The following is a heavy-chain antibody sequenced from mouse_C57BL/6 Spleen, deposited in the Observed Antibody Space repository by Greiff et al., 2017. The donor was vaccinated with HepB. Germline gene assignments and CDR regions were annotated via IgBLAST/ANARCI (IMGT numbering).Heavy chain of an antibody. J-gene: IGHJ2*01. V-gene: IGHV1-63*01. Sequence: QVQLKQSGAELVRPGTSVKMSCKASGYTFTNYWIGWAKQRPGHGLEWIGDIYPGGGYTNYDEKFKGKATLTAAKSSNTTYMQFSSLTSEDSAIYYCARSRSLRAFDYWGQGTTLTVSS. D-gene: IGHD1-1*01. CDR3: ARSRSLRAFDY. CDR2: IYPGGGYT. CDR1: GYTFTNYW.